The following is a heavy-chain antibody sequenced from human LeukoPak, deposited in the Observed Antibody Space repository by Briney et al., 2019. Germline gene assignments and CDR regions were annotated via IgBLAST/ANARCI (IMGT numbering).Heavy chain of an antibody. CDR2: IYSGGST. V-gene: IGHV3-66*01. J-gene: IGHJ6*02. CDR1: GFTVSNYA. CDR3: ARDLGFYDYYYYGMDV. D-gene: IGHD3-3*01. Sequence: GGSLRLSCAASGFTVSNYAMSWVRQAPGKGLEWVSVIYSGGSTYYADSVKGRFTISRDNSKNTLYLQMNSLRAEDTAVYYCARDLGFYDYYYYGMDVWGQGTTVTVSS.